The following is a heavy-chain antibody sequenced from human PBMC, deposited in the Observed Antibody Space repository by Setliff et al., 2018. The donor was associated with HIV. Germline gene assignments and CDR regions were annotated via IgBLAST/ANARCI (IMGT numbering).Heavy chain of an antibody. CDR3: ARGSEAYYDFWSGYYPFDY. D-gene: IGHD3-3*01. CDR2: INAGNGNT. Sequence: ASVKVSCKASGYTFTSYAMHWVRPAPGQRLEWMGWINAGNGNTKYSQEFQGRVTITRDTSASTAYMELSSLRSEDMAVYYCARGSEAYYDFWSGYYPFDYWGQGTLVTVS. CDR1: GYTFTSYA. J-gene: IGHJ4*02. V-gene: IGHV1-3*03.